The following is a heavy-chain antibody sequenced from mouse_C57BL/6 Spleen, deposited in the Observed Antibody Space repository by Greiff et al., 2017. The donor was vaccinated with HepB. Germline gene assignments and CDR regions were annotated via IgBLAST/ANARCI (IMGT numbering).Heavy chain of an antibody. J-gene: IGHJ2*01. CDR2: IDPENGDT. CDR3: TRYGSSYDFDY. CDR1: GFNIKDDY. D-gene: IGHD1-1*01. Sequence: EVKLMESGAELVRPGASVKLSCTASGFNIKDDYMHWVKQRPEQGLEWIGWIDPENGDTEYASKFQGKAPITADTSSNTAYLQLSSLTSEDTAVYYCTRYGSSYDFDYWGQGTTLTVSS. V-gene: IGHV14-4*01.